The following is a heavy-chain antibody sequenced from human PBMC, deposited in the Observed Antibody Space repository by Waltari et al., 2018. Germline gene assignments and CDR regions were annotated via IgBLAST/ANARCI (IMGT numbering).Heavy chain of an antibody. J-gene: IGHJ6*02. CDR3: ATGAKWLSSLYYYYYGMDV. Sequence: QVQLVQSGAEVKKPGSSVKVSCKASGGTFSSYAISWVRQAPGQGLEWMGGFDPEDGETIYAQKFQGRVTMTEDTSTDTAYMELSSLRSEDTAVYYCATGAKWLSSLYYYYYGMDVWGQGTTVTVSS. CDR2: FDPEDGET. D-gene: IGHD3-22*01. V-gene: IGHV1-24*01. CDR1: GGTFSSYA.